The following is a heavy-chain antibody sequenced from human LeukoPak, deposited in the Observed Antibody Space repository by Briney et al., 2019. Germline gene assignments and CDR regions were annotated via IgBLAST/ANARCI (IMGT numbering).Heavy chain of an antibody. V-gene: IGHV1-8*03. D-gene: IGHD6-6*01. CDR3: VRKPLAARRWDNWFDP. CDR2: MNPNSGNT. CDR1: GYTFTSYD. J-gene: IGHJ5*02. Sequence: ASVKVSCKASGYTFTSYDINWVRQATGQGLEWMGWMNPNSGNTGYAQKFQGRVTITRNTSISTAYMELSSLRSEDTAVYYCVRKPLAARRWDNWFDPWGQGTLVTVSS.